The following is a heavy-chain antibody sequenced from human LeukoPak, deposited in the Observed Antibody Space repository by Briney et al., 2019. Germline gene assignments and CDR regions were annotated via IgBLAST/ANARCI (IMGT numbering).Heavy chain of an antibody. CDR3: AGVVTLTGRCFDY. V-gene: IGHV1-18*01. CDR1: GYTFSSYG. Sequence: ASVKVSCKASGYTFSSYGITWVRQAPGQGLEWMGWISAYNGNTNFAQKLQGRVTMTTDTSTSTAYMELRGLRSDDTAVYYCAGVVTLTGRCFDYWGQGTLVTVSS. CDR2: ISAYNGNT. J-gene: IGHJ4*02. D-gene: IGHD3-9*01.